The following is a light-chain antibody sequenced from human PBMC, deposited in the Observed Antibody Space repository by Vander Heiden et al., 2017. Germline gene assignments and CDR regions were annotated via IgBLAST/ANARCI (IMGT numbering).Light chain of an antibody. CDR2: EVS. CDR1: QSLLHSDGKTY. J-gene: IGKJ1*01. CDR3: MQSIQIPRT. V-gene: IGKV2D-29*01. Sequence: DIVMTQTPPSLSVTPGQPASISCKSSQSLLHSDGKTYLYWYLQKPGQPPPHLIYEVSNRFAAVPARFSSSGSGTDFTLNISRVEAEDVGVYYCMQSIQIPRTFGQGTKVEIK.